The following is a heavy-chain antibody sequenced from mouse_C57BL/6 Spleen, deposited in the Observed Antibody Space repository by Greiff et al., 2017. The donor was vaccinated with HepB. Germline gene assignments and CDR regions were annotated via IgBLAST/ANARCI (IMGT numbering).Heavy chain of an antibody. CDR2: IYPGSGNT. J-gene: IGHJ1*03. Sequence: QVQLQQSGAELVRPGASVKLSCKASGYTFTDYYINWVKQRPGQGLEWIARIYPGSGNTYYNEKFKGKATLTAEKSSSTAYMQLSSLTSEDSAVYFCVITTVPPYFDVWGTGTTVTVSS. CDR1: GYTFTDYY. V-gene: IGHV1-76*01. CDR3: VITTVPPYFDV. D-gene: IGHD1-1*01.